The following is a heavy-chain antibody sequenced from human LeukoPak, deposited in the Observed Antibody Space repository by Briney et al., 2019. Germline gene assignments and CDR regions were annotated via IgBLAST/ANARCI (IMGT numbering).Heavy chain of an antibody. V-gene: IGHV4-59*08. Sequence: PSETLSLTCTVPGGSISSYYWSWIRQPPGKGLEWIGYIYYSGSTNYNPSLKSRVTISVDTSKNQFSLKLSSVTAADTAVYYCARGEAQDAFDIWGQGTMVTVSS. J-gene: IGHJ3*02. CDR1: GGSISSYY. D-gene: IGHD3-16*01. CDR3: ARGEAQDAFDI. CDR2: IYYSGST.